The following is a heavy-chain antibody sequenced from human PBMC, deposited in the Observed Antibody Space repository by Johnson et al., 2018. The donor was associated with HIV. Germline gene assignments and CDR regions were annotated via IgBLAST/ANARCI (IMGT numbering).Heavy chain of an antibody. V-gene: IGHV3-9*01. J-gene: IGHJ3*02. Sequence: LVESGGGLAKPGGSLRLSCAASGFTFDDYAMHWVRQAPGKGLEWVSGISWNSGSIGYAVSVKGRFAISRDNSKNSLYLQMNSLRAEDTALYYCAKDILFLSRIGAFDICGQGTMVTVSS. CDR2: ISWNSGSI. CDR3: AKDILFLSRIGAFDI. CDR1: GFTFDDYA.